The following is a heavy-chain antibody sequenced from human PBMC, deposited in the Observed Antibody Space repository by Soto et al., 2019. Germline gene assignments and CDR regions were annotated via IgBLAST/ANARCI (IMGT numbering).Heavy chain of an antibody. CDR3: AKDGSLGYCSGGSCPNFDY. D-gene: IGHD2-15*01. J-gene: IGHJ4*02. CDR1: GFTFSSYA. Sequence: GGSLRLSCAASGFTFSSYAMSWVRQAPGKGLEWVSAISGSGGSTYYADSVKGRFTISRDNSKNTLYLQMNSLRAEDTAVYYCAKDGSLGYCSGGSCPNFDYWGQGTLVTVSS. CDR2: ISGSGGST. V-gene: IGHV3-23*01.